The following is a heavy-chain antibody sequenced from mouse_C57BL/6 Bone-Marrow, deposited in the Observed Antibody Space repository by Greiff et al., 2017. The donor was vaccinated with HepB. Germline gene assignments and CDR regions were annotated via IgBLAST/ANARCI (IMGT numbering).Heavy chain of an antibody. CDR3: AREGVPDYIDY. CDR2: IDPSDIYT. J-gene: IGHJ2*01. Sequence: QVQLQQPGAELVKPGASVKLSCKASGYTFTSYWMQWVKQRPGQGLEWIGEIDPSDIYTNYNQKFKGKATLTVDTSSSTAYRQLSSLTSEDSAVYYCAREGVPDYIDYGGQGTTLTVAS. V-gene: IGHV1-50*01. CDR1: GYTFTSYW.